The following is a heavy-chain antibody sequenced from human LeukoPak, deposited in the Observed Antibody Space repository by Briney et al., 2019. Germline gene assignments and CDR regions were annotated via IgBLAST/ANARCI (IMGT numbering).Heavy chain of an antibody. J-gene: IGHJ5*02. D-gene: IGHD2-21*02. CDR1: GFTFSSYC. Sequence: GGSLRLSCAASGFTFSSYCMHWVRQAPGKGLVWVSRINSDGSSTSYADSVKGRFTISRDNAKNTLYLQMNSLRAEDTAVYYCARESYCGGDCFKKPTTRWFDPWGQGTLVTVSS. CDR2: INSDGSST. CDR3: ARESYCGGDCFKKPTTRWFDP. V-gene: IGHV3-74*01.